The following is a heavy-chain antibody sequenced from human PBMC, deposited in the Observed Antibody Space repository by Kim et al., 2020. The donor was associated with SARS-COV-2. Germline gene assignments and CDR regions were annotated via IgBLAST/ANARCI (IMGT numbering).Heavy chain of an antibody. J-gene: IGHJ6*02. CDR2: INQDGTTI. Sequence: GGSLRLSCEASGFTFSSYWMSWVRQAPEKGLQWVANINQDGTTIYFADSLSADSMRGRFTISRANAKNTLYLQMKSLRAEDTAVYYCAREVFSNDMYVWGQGPTVTVSS. CDR1: GFTFSSYW. V-gene: IGHV3-7*03. CDR3: AREVFSNDMYV.